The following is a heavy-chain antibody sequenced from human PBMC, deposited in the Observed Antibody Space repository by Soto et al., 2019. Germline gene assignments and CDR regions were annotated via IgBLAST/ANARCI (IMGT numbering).Heavy chain of an antibody. J-gene: IGHJ6*02. CDR3: ARSYYDFWSGYSYYYYGMDV. CDR1: GGTFRSYA. Sequence: SVKVSCKASGGTFRSYAISWVRQAPGQGLEWMGGIIPIFGTANYAQKFQGRVTITADESTSTAYMELSSLRSEDTAVYYCARSYYDFWSGYSYYYYGMDVWGQGTTVTVSS. V-gene: IGHV1-69*13. D-gene: IGHD3-3*01. CDR2: IIPIFGTA.